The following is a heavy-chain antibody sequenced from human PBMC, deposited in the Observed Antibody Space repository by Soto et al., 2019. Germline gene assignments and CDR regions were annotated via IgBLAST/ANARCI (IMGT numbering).Heavy chain of an antibody. J-gene: IGHJ3*02. CDR3: ARVEPGTATTVVDAFDI. D-gene: IGHD1-1*01. V-gene: IGHV4-34*01. CDR1: GGSVNSGNYY. CDR2: MSHSGGT. Sequence: QVQLQQWGAGLLKPSETLSLTCAVYGGSVNSGNYYWSWIRQPPGKGLEWIGEMSHSGGTHFNPSLKSRVTRSVDTSKNQFSLKWSSVTAADTAVYYCARVEPGTATTVVDAFDIWGPGTLVTVPS.